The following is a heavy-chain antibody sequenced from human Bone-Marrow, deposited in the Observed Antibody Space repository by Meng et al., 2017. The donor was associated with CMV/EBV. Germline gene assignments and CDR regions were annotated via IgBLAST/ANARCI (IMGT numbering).Heavy chain of an antibody. V-gene: IGHV1-2*02. J-gene: IGHJ5*02. CDR2: INPNSGGT. Sequence: ASVKVSCKASGGTFSSYAISWVRQAPGQGLEWMGWINPNSGGTNYAQKFQGRVTMTRDTSISTAYMELSRLRSDDTAVYYCARAGFVVVPAATYNWFAPFIPLTLVTVPS. CDR1: GGTFSSYA. CDR3: ARAGFVVVPAATYNWFAP. D-gene: IGHD2-2*01.